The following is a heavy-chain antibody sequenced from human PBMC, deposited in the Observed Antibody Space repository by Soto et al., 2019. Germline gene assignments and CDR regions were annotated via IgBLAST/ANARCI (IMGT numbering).Heavy chain of an antibody. CDR2: ISSSSSTI. V-gene: IGHV3-48*02. CDR1: GFTFSSYS. J-gene: IGHJ3*02. CDR3: ARDRDDFWRSDAFDI. D-gene: IGHD3-3*01. Sequence: EVQLVESGGGLVQPGGSLRLSCAASGFTFSSYSMNWVRQAPGKGLEWVSYISSSSSTIYYADSVKGRFTISRDNAKNSLYLQMNSLRDEDTAVYYRARDRDDFWRSDAFDIWGQGTMVTVSS.